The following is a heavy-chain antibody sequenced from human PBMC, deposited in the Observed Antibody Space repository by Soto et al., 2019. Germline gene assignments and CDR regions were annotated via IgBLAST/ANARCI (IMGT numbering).Heavy chain of an antibody. CDR3: ARGLNYYGDFDY. CDR1: GGSISSYY. CDR2: IYYSGST. D-gene: IGHD4-17*01. Sequence: SSETLSLTCTVSGGSISSYYWSWIRQPPGKGLEWIGYIYYSGSTNYNPSLKSRVTISVDTSKNQFSLKLSSVTAADTAVYYCARGLNYYGDFDYWGQGTLVTVSS. J-gene: IGHJ4*02. V-gene: IGHV4-59*01.